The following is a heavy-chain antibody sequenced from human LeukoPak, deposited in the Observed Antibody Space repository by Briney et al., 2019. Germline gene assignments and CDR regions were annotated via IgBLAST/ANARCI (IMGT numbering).Heavy chain of an antibody. CDR2: ISYDGSNK. Sequence: GGSLRLSCAASGFTFSSYAMHWVRQAPGKGLEWVAVISYDGSNKYYADSVKGRFTISRDNSKNTLYLQMNSLRAEDTAVYYCASSPWLMDAFDIWGQGTMVTVSS. CDR3: ASSPWLMDAFDI. J-gene: IGHJ3*02. V-gene: IGHV3-30-3*01. CDR1: GFTFSSYA. D-gene: IGHD3-16*01.